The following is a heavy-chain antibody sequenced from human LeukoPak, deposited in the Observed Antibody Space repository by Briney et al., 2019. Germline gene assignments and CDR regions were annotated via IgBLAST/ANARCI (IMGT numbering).Heavy chain of an antibody. J-gene: IGHJ4*02. Sequence: ASVKVSCKVSGYTLTELSMHWVRQAPGKGLEWMGGFDPEDGETIYAQKFQGRVTMTEDTSTDTAYMELSSLRSEDTAVYYCATAGIAAAGTFPLVYWGQGALVTVSS. V-gene: IGHV1-24*01. CDR1: GYTLTELS. CDR2: FDPEDGET. CDR3: ATAGIAAAGTFPLVY. D-gene: IGHD6-13*01.